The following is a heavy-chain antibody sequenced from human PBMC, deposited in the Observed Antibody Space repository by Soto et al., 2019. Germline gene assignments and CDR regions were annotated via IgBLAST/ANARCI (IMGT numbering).Heavy chain of an antibody. Sequence: ASVKVSCKVSGYTLTELSMHWLRQSPGKGLEWMGGFDPEDGETIYAQKFQGRVTMTEDTSTDTAYMELSSLRSEDTAVYYCATDFLVVTATYYYYYGMDVWGQGTTVTVSS. V-gene: IGHV1-24*01. CDR3: ATDFLVVTATYYYYYGMDV. CDR1: GYTLTELS. J-gene: IGHJ6*02. D-gene: IGHD2-21*02. CDR2: FDPEDGET.